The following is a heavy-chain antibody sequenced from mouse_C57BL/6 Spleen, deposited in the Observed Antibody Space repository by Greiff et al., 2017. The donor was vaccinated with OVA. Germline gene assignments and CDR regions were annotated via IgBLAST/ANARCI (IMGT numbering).Heavy chain of an antibody. J-gene: IGHJ3*01. D-gene: IGHD2-13*01. CDR2: ISSGGDYI. CDR1: GFTFSSYA. CDR3: TRGEGYHGGFAY. V-gene: IGHV5-9-1*02. Sequence: EVQRVESGEGLVKPGGSLKLSCAASGFTFSSYAMSWVRQTPEKRLEWVAYISSGGDYIYYADTVKGRFTIARDNARNTLYLQMSSLKSEDTSMYYSTRGEGYHGGFAYWGQGTLVTVSA.